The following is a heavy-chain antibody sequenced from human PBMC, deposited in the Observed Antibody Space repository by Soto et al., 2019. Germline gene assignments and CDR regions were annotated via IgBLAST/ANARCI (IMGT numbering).Heavy chain of an antibody. V-gene: IGHV4-31*02. Sequence: HPGKCLEWIGYIYYSGSTYYNPSLKSRVTISVDTSKNQFSLKLRSVTAADTAVSYCTRHNRCGTGLDNSGQPTLLTVSS. CDR3: TRHNRCGTGLDN. CDR2: IYYSGST. D-gene: IGHD1-1*01. J-gene: IGHJ4*02.